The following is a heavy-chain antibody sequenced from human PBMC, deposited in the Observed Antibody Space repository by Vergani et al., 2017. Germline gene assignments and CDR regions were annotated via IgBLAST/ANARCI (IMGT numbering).Heavy chain of an antibody. CDR2: ISGSGVSA. CDR1: EFTFSNYA. Sequence: EVQLLESGGGLVQPGGSLRLTCAASEFTFSNYAMNWVLQATGKGREWVSGISGSGVSAYYTDSVKGRFTISRDNSKNMLFLQMNNLRTEDTAIYYYASETSYSSAWIDYWGQGTLVTASS. CDR3: ASETSYSSAWIDY. V-gene: IGHV3-23*01. J-gene: IGHJ4*02. D-gene: IGHD6-19*01.